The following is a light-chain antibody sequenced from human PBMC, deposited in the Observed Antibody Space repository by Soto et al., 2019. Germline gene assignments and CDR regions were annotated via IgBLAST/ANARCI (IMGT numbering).Light chain of an antibody. J-gene: IGKJ1*01. V-gene: IGKV1-6*01. CDR2: AAS. CDR3: LQVYTYPWT. CDR1: QGIRND. Sequence: AIQLTQSPSSLSASVGDRVTITCRASQGIRNDLGWYQQKPGTAPKLLIYAASSLQSGVPSRFSGSGSGADFTLTISSLQPEDFATYYCLQVYTYPWTFGRGTKVDI.